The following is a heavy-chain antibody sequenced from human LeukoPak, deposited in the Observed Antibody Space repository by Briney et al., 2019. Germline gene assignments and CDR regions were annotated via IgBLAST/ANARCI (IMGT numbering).Heavy chain of an antibody. CDR1: GYRFTNYW. J-gene: IGHJ5*02. Sequence: GESLKISCKGSGYRFTNYWIGWVRQMPGKGLEWMGIIFPGDSDIRYSPSFQGQVTISADRSINTAYLQWSSLKASDTAIYYCARRAEPAPTLLPHPNSWFDPWGQGTLVTVSS. V-gene: IGHV5-51*01. D-gene: IGHD2-2*01. CDR2: IFPGDSDI. CDR3: ARRAEPAPTLLPHPNSWFDP.